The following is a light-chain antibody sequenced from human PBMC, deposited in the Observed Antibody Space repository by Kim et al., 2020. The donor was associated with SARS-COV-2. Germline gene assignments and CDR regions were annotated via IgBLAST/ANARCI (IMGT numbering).Light chain of an antibody. Sequence: SYELTQPPSVSVAPGETARLTCGGTDIGRQSVFWYQQKPGQAPVFVMSYDSDRASGIPERFSGSKSENTAALTVSRVEAGDEADYYCQIWDNGSDHVFFGGGTQLTVL. J-gene: IGLJ2*01. CDR2: YDS. CDR3: QIWDNGSDHVF. V-gene: IGLV3-21*04. CDR1: DIGRQS.